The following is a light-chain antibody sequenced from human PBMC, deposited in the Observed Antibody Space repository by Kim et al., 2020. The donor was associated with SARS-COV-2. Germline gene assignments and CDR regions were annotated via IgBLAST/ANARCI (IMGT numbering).Light chain of an antibody. CDR2: GAS. V-gene: IGKV3-15*01. J-gene: IGKJ2*01. CDR1: QIIGNN. CDR3: QQSDNSAPYS. Sequence: SPENTVTLSCRASQIIGNNLAWYQHRPGQTPRLLIYGASTRAAGIPARYSGSGSGTEFILTISSRQSEDFAVYYCQQSDNSAPYSFGPGTKLEIK.